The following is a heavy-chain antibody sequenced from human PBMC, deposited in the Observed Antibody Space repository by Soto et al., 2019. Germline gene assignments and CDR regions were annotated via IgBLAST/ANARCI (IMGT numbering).Heavy chain of an antibody. D-gene: IGHD3-10*01. CDR2: ISKSGDST. CDR3: AKGSFGFDY. Sequence: XGSLRLSCAASGVTFTSYAMTGVRQVPGEGLQWVSSISKSGDSTYYADSVKGRFTTSRDNSKNTLYLQMNSLRAEDTAIYYCAKGSFGFDYWGQGTLVTVSS. J-gene: IGHJ4*02. V-gene: IGHV3-23*01. CDR1: GVTFTSYA.